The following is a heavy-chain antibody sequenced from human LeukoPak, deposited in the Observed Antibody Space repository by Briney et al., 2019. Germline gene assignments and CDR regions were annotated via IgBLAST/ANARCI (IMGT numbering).Heavy chain of an antibody. D-gene: IGHD3-10*01. CDR2: ISGSGGST. Sequence: GGSLRLSCAASGFTFSSYAMSWVRQAPGKGLEWVSGISGSGGSTYYADSVKGRFTISRDDSKNTVYLQMNSLRTEDTAVYYCAKTPKIRGVSNFDYWGQGTLVTVSS. V-gene: IGHV3-23*01. CDR1: GFTFSSYA. J-gene: IGHJ4*02. CDR3: AKTPKIRGVSNFDY.